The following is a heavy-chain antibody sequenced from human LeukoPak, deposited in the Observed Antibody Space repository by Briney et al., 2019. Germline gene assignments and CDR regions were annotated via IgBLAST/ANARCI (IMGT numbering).Heavy chain of an antibody. CDR1: GGSISSSSYY. CDR3: ARENPSGYYNRPIGY. J-gene: IGHJ4*02. D-gene: IGHD3-22*01. V-gene: IGHV4-39*07. CDR2: IYYSGST. Sequence: SETLSLTCTVSGGSISSSSYYWGWIRQPPGKGLEWIGSIYYSGSTYYNPSLKSRVTISVDTSRNQFSLKLSSVTAADTAIYYCARENPSGYYNRPIGYWGQGTLVTVSS.